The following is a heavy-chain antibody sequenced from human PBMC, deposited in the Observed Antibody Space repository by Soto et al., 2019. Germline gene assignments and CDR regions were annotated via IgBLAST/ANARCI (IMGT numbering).Heavy chain of an antibody. CDR1: GGSISSGGYY. V-gene: IGHV4-31*03. CDR3: ARGMEYYDSSGYGFDY. D-gene: IGHD3-22*01. J-gene: IGHJ4*02. CDR2: IYYSGST. Sequence: SETLSLTCTVSGGSISSGGYYWSWIRQHPGKGLEWIGYIYYSGSTYYNPSLKSRVTISVDTSKNQFSLKLSSVTAADTAVYYCARGMEYYDSSGYGFDYWGQGTLVTVSS.